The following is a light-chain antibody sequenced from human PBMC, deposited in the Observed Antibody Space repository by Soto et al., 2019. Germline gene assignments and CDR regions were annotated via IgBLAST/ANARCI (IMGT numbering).Light chain of an antibody. J-gene: IGKJ5*01. CDR2: GAS. CDR3: QQYGSSLSIT. Sequence: IVLTQSPGTLSLSPGERATLSCRASHSVSSSYLAWYQQKPGQAPRLLIYGASSRATGIPDRFSGSGSGTDFTLTISRLEPEHFAVYYCQQYGSSLSITFGQGTRLEIK. V-gene: IGKV3-20*01. CDR1: HSVSSSY.